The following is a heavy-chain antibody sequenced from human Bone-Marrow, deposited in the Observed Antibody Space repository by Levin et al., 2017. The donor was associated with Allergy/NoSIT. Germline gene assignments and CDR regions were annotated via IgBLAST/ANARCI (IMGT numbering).Heavy chain of an antibody. CDR2: ISWDGGST. D-gene: IGHD6-19*01. V-gene: IGHV3-43*01. Sequence: PGGSLRLSCAASGFTFDDYTMHWVRQAPGKGLEWVSLISWDGGSTYYADSVKGRFTISRDNSKNSLYLQMNSLRTEDTALYYCAKDIASGWYVGLGDWGQGTLVTVSS. CDR3: AKDIASGWYVGLGD. CDR1: GFTFDDYT. J-gene: IGHJ4*02.